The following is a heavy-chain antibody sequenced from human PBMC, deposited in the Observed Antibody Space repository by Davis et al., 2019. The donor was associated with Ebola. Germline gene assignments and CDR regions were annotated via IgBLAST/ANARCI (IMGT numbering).Heavy chain of an antibody. V-gene: IGHV5-10-1*01. D-gene: IGHD2-8*02. CDR3: ARGTQEYCTATRCNTKLDY. CDR1: GYDFTTYW. CDR2: IDPHDSYT. J-gene: IGHJ4*01. Sequence: PGGSLRLSCKASGYDFTTYWITWVRQMPGKGLECMARIDPHDSYTNYSPSFEGHVALSVDKSINTAYLQWSSLKASDTAMYYRARGTQEYCTATRCNTKLDYWGQGTLVTVSS.